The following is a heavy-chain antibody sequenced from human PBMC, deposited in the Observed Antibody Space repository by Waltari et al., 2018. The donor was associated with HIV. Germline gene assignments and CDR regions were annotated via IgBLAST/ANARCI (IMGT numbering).Heavy chain of an antibody. CDR2: INSDGTAT. V-gene: IGHV3-74*02. Sequence: LGESGVGTVRPGKSLKLSCAAAVCRLRGYMRHLVRRSAGKGLVWVARINSDGTATNYAGSVQGRFSISRDNRNNVLYLYMNRLLVDDTAFHSCTKEGYAYDFWGGSNSYYGLDVWGQGTTVTVSS. CDR1: VCRLRGYM. J-gene: IGHJ6*02. CDR3: TKEGYAYDFWGGSNSYYGLDV. D-gene: IGHD3-3*01.